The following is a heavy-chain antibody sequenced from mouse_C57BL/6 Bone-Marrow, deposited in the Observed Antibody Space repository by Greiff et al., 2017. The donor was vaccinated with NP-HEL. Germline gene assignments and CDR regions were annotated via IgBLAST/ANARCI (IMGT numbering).Heavy chain of an antibody. J-gene: IGHJ3*01. V-gene: IGHV1-39*01. Sequence: QLVESGPELVKPGASVKISCKASGYSFTDYNMNWVKQSNGKSLEWIGVINPNYGTTSYNQKFKGKATLTVDQSSSTAYMQLNSLTSEDSAVYYCAREGGSYYYGSSPPKFAYWGQGTLVTVSA. CDR3: AREGGSYYYGSSPPKFAY. D-gene: IGHD1-1*01. CDR1: GYSFTDYN. CDR2: INPNYGTT.